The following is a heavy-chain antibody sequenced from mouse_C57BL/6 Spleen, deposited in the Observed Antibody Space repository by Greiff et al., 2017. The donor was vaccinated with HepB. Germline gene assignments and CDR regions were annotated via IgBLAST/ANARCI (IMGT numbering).Heavy chain of an antibody. CDR3: ARGGDYSPCAY. D-gene: IGHD2-4*01. J-gene: IGHJ3*01. CDR1: GYSITSGYD. Sequence: VQLQQSGPGMVKPSQSLSLTCTVTGYSITSGYDWHWIRHFPGNKLEWMGYISYSGSTNYNPSLKSRISITHDTSKNHFFLKLNSVTTEDTATYYCARGGDYSPCAYWGQGTLVTVSA. V-gene: IGHV3-1*01. CDR2: ISYSGST.